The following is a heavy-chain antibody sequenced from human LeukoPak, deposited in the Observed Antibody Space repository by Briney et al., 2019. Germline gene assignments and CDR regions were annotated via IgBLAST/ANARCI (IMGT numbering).Heavy chain of an antibody. V-gene: IGHV4-59*01. CDR3: ARTRRPTVAPFDY. J-gene: IGHJ4*02. CDR1: GGSISSYY. CDR2: IYYSGST. Sequence: PSETLSLTCTVSGGSISSYYWSWIRQPAGKGLEWIGYIYYSGSTNYNPSLKSRVTISVDTSKNQFSLKLSSVTAADTAVYYCARTRRPTVAPFDYWGQGTLVTVSS. D-gene: IGHD4-11*01.